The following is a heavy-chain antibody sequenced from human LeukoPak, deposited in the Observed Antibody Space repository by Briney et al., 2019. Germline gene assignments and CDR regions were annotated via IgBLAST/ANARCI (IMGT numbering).Heavy chain of an antibody. J-gene: IGHJ4*02. CDR3: ARQAPGYSYGYVY. Sequence: SETLSLTCTVSGGSISSSSYYWGWIRQPPGKGLEWIGSIYYSGSTYYNPSLKSRVTISVDTSKNQFSLKLCSVTAADTAVYYCARQAPGYSYGYVYWGQGTLVTVSS. D-gene: IGHD5-18*01. V-gene: IGHV4-39*01. CDR2: IYYSGST. CDR1: GGSISSSSYY.